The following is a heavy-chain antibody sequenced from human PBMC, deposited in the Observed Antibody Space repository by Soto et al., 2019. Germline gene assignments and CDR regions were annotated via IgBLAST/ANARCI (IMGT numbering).Heavy chain of an antibody. CDR1: GGSISSYY. CDR3: ARDISGLYSGYEYNWFDP. D-gene: IGHD5-12*01. V-gene: IGHV4-59*01. Sequence: PSETLSLTCTVSGGSISSYYWSWIRQPPGKGLEWIAYIYYSGSTNYNPSLKSRVTISVDTSKNQFSLKLSSVTAADTAVYYCARDISGLYSGYEYNWFDPWGQGTLVTVSS. J-gene: IGHJ5*02. CDR2: IYYSGST.